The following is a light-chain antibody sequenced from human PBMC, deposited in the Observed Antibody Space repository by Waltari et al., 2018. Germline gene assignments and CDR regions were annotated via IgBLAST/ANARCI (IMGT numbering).Light chain of an antibody. CDR1: SSNLGSNY. J-gene: IGLJ3*02. V-gene: IGLV1-47*02. CDR3: AAWDGGLSNWL. Sequence: QSVLTQPPSASGTPGQRITISCSGGSSNLGSNYVFWYQQLPGTAPQLLIYANSQRPSGVPDRFSGSKSGTSASLAISGLRPEDEADYYCAAWDGGLSNWLFGGGTRLTVL. CDR2: ANS.